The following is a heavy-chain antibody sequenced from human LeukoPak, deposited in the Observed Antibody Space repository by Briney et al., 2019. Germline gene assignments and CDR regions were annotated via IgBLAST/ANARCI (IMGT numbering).Heavy chain of an antibody. CDR3: ARTYDFWSASQYYFDS. V-gene: IGHV3-74*01. D-gene: IGHD3-3*01. CDR2: IRSDGVTT. J-gene: IGHJ4*02. Sequence: GGSLRLSCAASGFTFSSYSMNWVRQAPGKGLVWVSRIRSDGVTTDYADSVKGRFTISRDNAKNTLYLQMNSLRAEDTAVYYCARTYDFWSASQYYFDSWGQGTLVTVSS. CDR1: GFTFSSYS.